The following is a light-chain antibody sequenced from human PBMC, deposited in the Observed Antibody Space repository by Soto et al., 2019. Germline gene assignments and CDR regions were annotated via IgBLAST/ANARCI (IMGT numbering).Light chain of an antibody. CDR1: QSVSDN. CDR3: QQYNDWPIT. Sequence: EVVLTQSPVTLSMPPGDSVTLSCRASQSVSDNFAWYHQKPGQAPRLLIYGASTRATGIPARFSGSGSGTEFTLTISSLQSEDFAVYYCQQYNDWPITFGQGTRLEIK. J-gene: IGKJ5*01. CDR2: GAS. V-gene: IGKV3-15*01.